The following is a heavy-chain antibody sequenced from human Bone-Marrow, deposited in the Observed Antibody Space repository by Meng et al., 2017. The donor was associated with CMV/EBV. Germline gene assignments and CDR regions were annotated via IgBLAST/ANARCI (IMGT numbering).Heavy chain of an antibody. CDR3: ARHHPGEYSSSSGVPLDY. D-gene: IGHD6-6*01. J-gene: IGHJ4*02. CDR1: GGTFSSYT. CDR2: IIPILGIA. V-gene: IGHV1-69*02. Sequence: SVKVSCKASGGTFSSYTISWVRQAPGQGLEWMGRIIPILGIANYAQKFQGRVTITTDESTSTAYMELSSLRSEDTAVYYCARHHPGEYSSSSGVPLDYWGQGTLVTVSS.